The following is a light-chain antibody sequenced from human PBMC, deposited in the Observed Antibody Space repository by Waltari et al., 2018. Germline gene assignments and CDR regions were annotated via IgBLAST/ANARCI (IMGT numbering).Light chain of an antibody. J-gene: IGLJ2*01. CDR1: SSDVGTYNL. Sequence: SALTQPASVSGSPGQSVTLTCTGTSSDVGTYNLVSWYPLHPGKAPKLMPYEVSQRPSGVSSRFSGSKSGNTASLTISGLQAEDEADYYCCSYTRSSTLLFGGGTKLTVL. CDR2: EVS. V-gene: IGLV2-23*02. CDR3: CSYTRSSTLL.